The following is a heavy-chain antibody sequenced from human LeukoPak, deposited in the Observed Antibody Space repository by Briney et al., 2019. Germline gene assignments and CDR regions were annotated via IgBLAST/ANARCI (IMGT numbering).Heavy chain of an antibody. CDR1: GYTFTSYG. CDR2: ISTYNGHT. V-gene: IGHV1-18*03. Sequence: ASVKVSCKASGYTFTSYGINWVRQAPGQGLEWMGWISTYNGHTNYAQNLQGRVTMTTDTSTSTAYMELRSLRSDDMAVYYCARGASRRFGEFYYMDVWGKGTTVTVSS. CDR3: ARGASRRFGEFYYMDV. D-gene: IGHD3-10*01. J-gene: IGHJ6*03.